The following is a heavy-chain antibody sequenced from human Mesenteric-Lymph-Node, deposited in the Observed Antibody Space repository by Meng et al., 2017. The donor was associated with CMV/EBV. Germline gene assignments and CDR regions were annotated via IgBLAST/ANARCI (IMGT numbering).Heavy chain of an antibody. D-gene: IGHD6-6*01. J-gene: IGHJ6*02. CDR2: IYYSGST. CDR1: GGSISSSNYY. Sequence: SETLSLTCTVSGGSISSSNYYWGWIRQPPGKGLEWIGSIYYSGSTYYNPSLKSRVTISVDTSKNQFSLKLSSVTAADTAVYYCARGIAARDTFYYYYGMDVWGQGTTVTVSS. CDR3: ARGIAARDTFYYYYGMDV. V-gene: IGHV4-39*07.